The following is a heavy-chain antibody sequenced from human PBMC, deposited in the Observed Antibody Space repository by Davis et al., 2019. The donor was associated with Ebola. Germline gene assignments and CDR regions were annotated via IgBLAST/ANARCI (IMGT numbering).Heavy chain of an antibody. CDR2: INHSGST. CDR3: ARDQYFWSGCLGY. D-gene: IGHD3-3*01. V-gene: IGHV4-34*01. CDR1: GGSFSGYY. Sequence: SETLSLTCAVYGGSFSGYYWSWIRQPPGKGLEWIGEINHSGSTNYNPSLKSRVTISVDTSKNQFSLKLSSVTAADTAVYYCARDQYFWSGCLGYWGQGTLVTVSS. J-gene: IGHJ4*02.